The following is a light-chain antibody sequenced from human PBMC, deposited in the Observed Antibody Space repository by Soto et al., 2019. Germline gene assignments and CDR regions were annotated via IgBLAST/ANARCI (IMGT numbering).Light chain of an antibody. V-gene: IGKV1-5*01. CDR1: QSISSW. CDR3: QQYNSYSQT. CDR2: DAS. J-gene: IGKJ1*01. Sequence: IQITHSPSTLAASVGDRVTITCRASQSISSWLAWYQQKPGKAPKLLIYDASSLESGVPSRFSGSGSGTEFTLTISSLQPDDFATYYCQQYNSYSQTFGQGTKVDIK.